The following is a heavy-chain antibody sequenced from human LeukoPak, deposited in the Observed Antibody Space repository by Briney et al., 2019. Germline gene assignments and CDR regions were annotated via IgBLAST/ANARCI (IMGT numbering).Heavy chain of an antibody. V-gene: IGHV4-39*07. CDR3: ASQGGLRNDF. Sequence: SETLSLTCTVSGGSISSSSYYWGWIRQPPGKGLEWIGEICLDGRIHYTPSLKTRISISIDRSKDQFSLNLISVAAADTAIYFCASQGGLRNDFWGQGTLSPSPQ. CDR1: GGSISSSSYY. D-gene: IGHD2-15*01. J-gene: IGHJ4*02. CDR2: ICLDGRI.